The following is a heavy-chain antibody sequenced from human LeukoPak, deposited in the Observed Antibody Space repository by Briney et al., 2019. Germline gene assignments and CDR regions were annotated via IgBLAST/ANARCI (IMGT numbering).Heavy chain of an antibody. D-gene: IGHD3-16*02. V-gene: IGHV3-23*01. CDR2: ISGSGGST. CDR1: GFTFITYG. Sequence: GGSLRLSCAASGFTFITYGMSWVRQAPGKGLEWVSAISGSGGSTYYADSVKGRFTISRDNSKNTLYLQMNSLRAEDTAVYYCAKEVREHYVWGSYRPRGVYFDYWGQGTLVTVSS. J-gene: IGHJ4*02. CDR3: AKEVREHYVWGSYRPRGVYFDY.